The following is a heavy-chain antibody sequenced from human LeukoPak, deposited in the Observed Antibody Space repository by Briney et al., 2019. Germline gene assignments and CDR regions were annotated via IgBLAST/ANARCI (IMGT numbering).Heavy chain of an antibody. CDR1: GFTLSTHV. D-gene: IGHD3-16*01. J-gene: IGHJ4*02. CDR3: ARAGFGFGRFFDY. Sequence: GRSLRLSCAASGFTLSTHVMHWVRQAPGKGLEWVVAVSYAGNNDFYADSVKGRFTISRDNSKNTLFLQMNSLRAEDTAVYYCARAGFGFGRFFDYWGQGTLVTVSS. V-gene: IGHV3-30-3*01. CDR2: VSYAGNND.